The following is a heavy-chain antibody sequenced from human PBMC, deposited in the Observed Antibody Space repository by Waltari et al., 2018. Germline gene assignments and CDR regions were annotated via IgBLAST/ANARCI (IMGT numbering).Heavy chain of an antibody. CDR1: GFPFTGYA. CDR2: INNGGVDR. J-gene: IGHJ4*02. Sequence: EVQLLESGGGVAKPGGSLRLSWAASGFPFTGYALSWVRQTPERGLEWVSGINNGGVDRYYTDSVKGRFTISRDNSKNTVYLQMSSLRAEDTAVYYCAKEIGALGTPVFDYWGQGTLVSVSS. D-gene: IGHD6-13*01. V-gene: IGHV3-23*01. CDR3: AKEIGALGTPVFDY.